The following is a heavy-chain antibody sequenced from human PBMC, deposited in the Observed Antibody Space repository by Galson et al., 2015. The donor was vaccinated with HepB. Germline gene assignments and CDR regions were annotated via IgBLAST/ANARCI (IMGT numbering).Heavy chain of an antibody. CDR3: ARDNDYGLKYFDY. Sequence: SLRLSCAASGFTFSSYGMHWVRQAPGKGLEWVAVIWYDGSKKYYAESVKGRFTISRDNFKNSLYLQMNSLRAEDTAVYYCARDNDYGLKYFDYWGQGTLVTVSS. CDR2: IWYDGSKK. V-gene: IGHV3-33*01. J-gene: IGHJ4*02. CDR1: GFTFSSYG. D-gene: IGHD4-17*01.